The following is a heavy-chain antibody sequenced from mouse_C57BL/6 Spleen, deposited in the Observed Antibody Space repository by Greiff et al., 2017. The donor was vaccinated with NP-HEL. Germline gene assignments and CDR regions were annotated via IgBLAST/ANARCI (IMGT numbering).Heavy chain of an antibody. D-gene: IGHD3-2*02. CDR2: IWGDGST. CDR1: GFSLTSYG. Sequence: VNLVESGPGLVAPSQSLSITCTVSGFSLTSYGVSWVRQPPGKGLEWLGVIWGDGSTNYHSALISRLSISKDNSKSQVFLKLNSLQTDDTATYYCAKELRLPVRCAMDYWGQGTSVTVSS. V-gene: IGHV2-3*01. J-gene: IGHJ4*01. CDR3: AKELRLPVRCAMDY.